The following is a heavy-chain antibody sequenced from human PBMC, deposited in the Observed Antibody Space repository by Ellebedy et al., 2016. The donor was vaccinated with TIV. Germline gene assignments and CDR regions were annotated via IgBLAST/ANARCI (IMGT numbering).Heavy chain of an antibody. CDR1: GGSFSGYY. V-gene: IGHV4-34*01. Sequence: MPSETLSRTCAVYGGSFSGYYWSWIRQPPGKGLEWIGEINHSGSTNYNPSLKSRVTISVDTSKNQFSLKLSSVTAADTAVYYCARGKVAVAGTFDYWGQGTLVTVSS. D-gene: IGHD6-19*01. CDR3: ARGKVAVAGTFDY. J-gene: IGHJ4*02. CDR2: INHSGST.